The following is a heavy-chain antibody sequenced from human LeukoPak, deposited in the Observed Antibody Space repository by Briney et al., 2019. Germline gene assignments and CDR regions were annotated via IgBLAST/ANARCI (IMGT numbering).Heavy chain of an antibody. V-gene: IGHV3-53*01. J-gene: IGHJ6*02. Sequence: GGSLRLSCAASGFTVSSNYMSWVRQAPGKGLEWVSVIYSGGSTYYADSVKGRFTISRDNSKNTLYLQMNSLRAEDTAVYYCARVRVFSYHDFWSGLSDLGNGPYYYYYGMDVWGQGTTVTVS. CDR2: IYSGGST. D-gene: IGHD3-3*01. CDR3: ARVRVFSYHDFWSGLSDLGNGPYYYYYGMDV. CDR1: GFTVSSNY.